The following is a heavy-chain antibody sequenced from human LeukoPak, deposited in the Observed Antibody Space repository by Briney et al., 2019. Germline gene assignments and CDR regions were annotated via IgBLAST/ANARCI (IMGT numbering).Heavy chain of an antibody. CDR3: AKDRGVTMIVVVSVFTG. J-gene: IGHJ4*02. CDR2: ISGSGGST. Sequence: HTGGSLTHPCAASGFTMSSYAMSWVRQAPGKGLEWVSAISGSGGSTYYADSVKGRFTISRDNSKNTLYLQMNSLRAEDTAVYYCAKDRGVTMIVVVSVFTGWGQGTLVTVSS. V-gene: IGHV3-23*01. CDR1: GFTMSSYA. D-gene: IGHD3-22*01.